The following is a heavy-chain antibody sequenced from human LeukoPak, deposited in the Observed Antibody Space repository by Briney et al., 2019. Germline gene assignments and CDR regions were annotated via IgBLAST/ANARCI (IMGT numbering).Heavy chain of an antibody. CDR3: ARARGSGGSGSYSFFDY. Sequence: PGGSLRLACAASGFTFDDYGMSWVRQAPGKGLEWVSGINWNGGSTGYADSVKGRFTISRDNAKNSPYLQMNSLRAEDTALYYCARARGSGGSGSYSFFDYWGQGTLVTVSS. CDR1: GFTFDDYG. J-gene: IGHJ4*02. CDR2: INWNGGST. V-gene: IGHV3-20*04. D-gene: IGHD3-10*01.